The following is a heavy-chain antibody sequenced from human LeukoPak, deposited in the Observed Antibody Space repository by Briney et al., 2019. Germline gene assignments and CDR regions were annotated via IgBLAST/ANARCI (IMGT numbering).Heavy chain of an antibody. J-gene: IGHJ4*02. V-gene: IGHV4-59*01. CDR1: GGSISSYY. Sequence: SETLSLTCTVSGGSISSYYWSWIRQPPGKGLEWIGYIYYSGSTNYNPSLKSRVTISVDTSKNQFSLKLSSVTAADTAVCYCAAYYGSGSPFDYWGQGTLVTVS. CDR2: IYYSGST. CDR3: AAYYGSGSPFDY. D-gene: IGHD3-10*01.